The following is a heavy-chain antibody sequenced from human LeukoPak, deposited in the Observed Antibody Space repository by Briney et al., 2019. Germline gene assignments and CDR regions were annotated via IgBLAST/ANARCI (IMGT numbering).Heavy chain of an antibody. CDR1: GGSFSGYY. V-gene: IGHV4-34*01. J-gene: IGHJ6*03. D-gene: IGHD6-6*01. CDR2: INHSGST. CDR3: ARGIAARTYYYYYYMDV. Sequence: SETLSLTCAVYGGSFSGYYWSWIRQPPGKGLEWIGEINHSGSTNYNPSLKRRVTISVDTSKNQFSLKLSSVTAADTAVYYCARGIAARTYYYYYYMDVWGKGTTVTVSS.